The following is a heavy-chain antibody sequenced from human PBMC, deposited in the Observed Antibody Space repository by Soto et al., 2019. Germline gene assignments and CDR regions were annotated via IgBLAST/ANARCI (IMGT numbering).Heavy chain of an antibody. J-gene: IGHJ4*02. Sequence: TGGSLRLSCVASGFTFSSYWMSWVRQAPGKGLEWVANIKQDGSEKNSLDSVRGRFTISRDNAKNSLYLQMNSLRAEDTAVYYCARDFGWNYVDYWGQGTLVTVSS. D-gene: IGHD6-19*01. CDR3: ARDFGWNYVDY. V-gene: IGHV3-7*01. CDR1: GFTFSSYW. CDR2: IKQDGSEK.